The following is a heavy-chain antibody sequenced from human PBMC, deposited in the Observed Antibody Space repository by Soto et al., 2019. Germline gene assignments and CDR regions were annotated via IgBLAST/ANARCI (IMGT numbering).Heavy chain of an antibody. CDR2: IDPSDSYT. CDR3: ARRVDTAMVTVDWFDP. Sequence: PGESLKISCKGSGYSFTSYWISWLRQMPGKGLEWMGRIDPSDSYTNYSPSFQGHVTISADKSISTAYLQWSSLKASDTAMYYCARRVDTAMVTVDWFDPWGQGTLVTVSS. D-gene: IGHD5-18*01. V-gene: IGHV5-10-1*01. J-gene: IGHJ5*02. CDR1: GYSFTSYW.